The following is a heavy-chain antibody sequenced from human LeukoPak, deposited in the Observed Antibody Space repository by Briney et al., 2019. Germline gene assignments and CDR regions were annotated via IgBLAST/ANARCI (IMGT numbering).Heavy chain of an antibody. CDR1: GYTFTAYY. D-gene: IGHD5-12*01. Sequence: GASVKVSCKASGYTFTAYYLHWVRQAPGQGLEWMGWINPNNGVINFAQKFQGRVTLTRDTSVTTAYMELRRLRSDDTAVYYCARWVDRRDYYYMDVWGKGTTVTVSS. CDR2: INPNNGVI. V-gene: IGHV1-2*02. J-gene: IGHJ6*03. CDR3: ARWVDRRDYYYMDV.